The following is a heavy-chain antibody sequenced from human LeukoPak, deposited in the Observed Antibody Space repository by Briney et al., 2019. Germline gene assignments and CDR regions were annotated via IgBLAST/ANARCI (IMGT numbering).Heavy chain of an antibody. CDR3: ARDEGSAYPFDY. CDR1: GGSISSYY. V-gene: IGHV4-59*12. CDR2: IYYSGST. D-gene: IGHD3-22*01. Sequence: SETLSLTCTVSGGSISSYYWSWIRQPPGKGLEWIGSIYYSGSTYYNPSLKSRVTISVDTSKNQFSLNLNSVTAADTAVYFCARDEGSAYPFDYWGQGTLVTVSS. J-gene: IGHJ4*02.